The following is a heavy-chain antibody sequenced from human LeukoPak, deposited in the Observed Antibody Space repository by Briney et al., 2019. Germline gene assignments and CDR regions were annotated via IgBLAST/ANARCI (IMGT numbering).Heavy chain of an antibody. CDR3: ARLRKGRYFDYFFDY. J-gene: IGHJ4*02. CDR2: VYYTGST. V-gene: IGHV4-39*01. D-gene: IGHD3-9*01. CDR1: GGSVSSTTYY. Sequence: PSETLSLTCTVSGGSVSSTTYYWGWIRQPPGGELEWIANVYYTGSTYCNPSLKSRVTMSVDTSKNQFSLTMTSVTAADTAVYYCARLRKGRYFDYFFDYWGQGTLATVSS.